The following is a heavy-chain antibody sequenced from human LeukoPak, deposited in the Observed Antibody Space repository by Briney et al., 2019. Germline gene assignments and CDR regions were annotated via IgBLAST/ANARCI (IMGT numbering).Heavy chain of an antibody. Sequence: ASVKVSCKASGYTFSTYGVTWVRQAPGQGLEWLGWISAYNGNTNFAQKLQDRVTMTTDTSTSTAYMELRSLRSDDTAVYYCARAGTTSSSTPDYWGQGTLVTVSS. CDR1: GYTFSTYG. J-gene: IGHJ4*02. CDR2: ISAYNGNT. D-gene: IGHD6-6*01. CDR3: ARAGTTSSSTPDY. V-gene: IGHV1-18*01.